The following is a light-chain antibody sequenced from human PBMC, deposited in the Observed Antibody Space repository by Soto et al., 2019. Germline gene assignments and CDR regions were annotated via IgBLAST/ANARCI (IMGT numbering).Light chain of an antibody. Sequence: DFQMTQSPSTLSASVGDRVTITCRASQNIRSRLAWFQQKPGKAPKLLIYAASTLQSGVPSRFSGSGSGTEFTLTITSLQPEDFATYYCQQLNSFPITFGQGTRLEIK. CDR1: QNIRSR. CDR3: QQLNSFPIT. CDR2: AAS. V-gene: IGKV1-9*01. J-gene: IGKJ5*01.